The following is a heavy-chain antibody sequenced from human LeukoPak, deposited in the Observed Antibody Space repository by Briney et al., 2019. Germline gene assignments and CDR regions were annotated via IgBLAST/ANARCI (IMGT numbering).Heavy chain of an antibody. J-gene: IGHJ4*02. CDR3: AKVGRGAIEAD. CDR1: GFTVSSNY. CDR2: ISSDGNIK. D-gene: IGHD3-10*01. Sequence: GGSLRLSCAASGFTVSSNYMSWVRQAPGKGLQWLAMISSDGNIKVSLDSVKGRFTTSRENSKNTLYLEMTRLSVEDTVVYYCAKVGRGAIEADWGQGTLVIVSS. V-gene: IGHV3-30*18.